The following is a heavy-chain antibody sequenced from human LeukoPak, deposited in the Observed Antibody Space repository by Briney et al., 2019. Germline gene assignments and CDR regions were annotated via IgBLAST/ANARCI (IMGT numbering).Heavy chain of an antibody. CDR1: GFTFSSHW. V-gene: IGHV3-23*01. J-gene: IGHJ3*01. CDR3: TTVTI. CDR2: ITGSGAGT. D-gene: IGHD5-24*01. Sequence: PGGSLRLSCAASGFTFSSHWMTWVRQAPGKGLEWVSSITGSGAGTSYADSVKGRFTISRDNSKNTLYLQMNSLRAEDTAVYYCTTVTIGGQGTMVTVSS.